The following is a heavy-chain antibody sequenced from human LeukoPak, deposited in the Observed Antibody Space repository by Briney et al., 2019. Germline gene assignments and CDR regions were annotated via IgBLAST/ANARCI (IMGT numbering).Heavy chain of an antibody. Sequence: ASVKVSCKASGYTFTSYAMHWVRQAPGQRLEWMGWINAGNGNTEYSQKFQGRVTITRDTSASTAYMELSSLRSEDTAVYYCARGGGYSYGYASDYWGQGTLVTVSS. CDR1: GYTFTSYA. D-gene: IGHD5-18*01. CDR3: ARGGGYSYGYASDY. J-gene: IGHJ4*02. CDR2: INAGNGNT. V-gene: IGHV1-3*01.